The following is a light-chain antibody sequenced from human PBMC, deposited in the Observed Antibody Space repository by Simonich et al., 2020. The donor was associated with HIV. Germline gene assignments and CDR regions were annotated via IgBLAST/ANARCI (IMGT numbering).Light chain of an antibody. J-gene: IGKJ2*01. Sequence: DIQITQSPSPLSASVGDRVTITCLASQSISTWLAWYQQKPGKAPKLLIYKASSLESGVPSRFSGSGSGTEFTLTISSLQPDDFATYYCQQYNSYSTFGQGTKLEIK. V-gene: IGKV1-5*03. CDR3: QQYNSYST. CDR1: QSISTW. CDR2: KAS.